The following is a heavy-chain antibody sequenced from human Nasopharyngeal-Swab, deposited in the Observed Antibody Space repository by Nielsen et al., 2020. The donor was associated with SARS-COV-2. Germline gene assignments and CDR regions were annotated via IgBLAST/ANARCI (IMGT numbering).Heavy chain of an antibody. V-gene: IGHV3-9*01. Sequence: LSLTCAASGFTFDDYAMHWVRQAPGKGLEWVSGISWNSGSIGYADSVKGRFTISRDNAKNSLYLQMNSLRAEDTALYYCAKINDDYYDSSGSDYWGQGTLVTVSS. J-gene: IGHJ4*02. CDR2: ISWNSGSI. CDR1: GFTFDDYA. D-gene: IGHD3-22*01. CDR3: AKINDDYYDSSGSDY.